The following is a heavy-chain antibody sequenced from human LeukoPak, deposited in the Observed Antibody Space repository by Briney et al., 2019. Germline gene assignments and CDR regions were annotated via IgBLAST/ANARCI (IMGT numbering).Heavy chain of an antibody. D-gene: IGHD6-19*01. CDR2: IYSGGGT. Sequence: PGGSLRLSCAASGFSVSNNDMSWVRQAPGKGLEWVSVIYSGGGTYYADSVKGRFTISRDKSKNTLYLQMNSLRAEDTAVYYCARGGGWLFFDYWGQGTLVTVSS. J-gene: IGHJ4*02. CDR3: ARGGGWLFFDY. CDR1: GFSVSNND. V-gene: IGHV3-66*01.